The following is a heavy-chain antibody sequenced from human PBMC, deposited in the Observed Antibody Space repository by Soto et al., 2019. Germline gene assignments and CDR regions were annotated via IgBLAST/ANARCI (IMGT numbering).Heavy chain of an antibody. CDR2: ISGSGGST. J-gene: IGHJ4*02. Sequence: EVQLLESGGGLVQPGGSLRLSCAASGFTFSSYAMSWVRQAPGKGLEWVSAISGSGGSTYYADSVKGRFTISRDNSKNTLYLQMNSLRAEDTALYYCAKDKSILWFGVPSYYFDYWGQGPLVTVSS. D-gene: IGHD3-10*01. V-gene: IGHV3-23*01. CDR3: AKDKSILWFGVPSYYFDY. CDR1: GFTFSSYA.